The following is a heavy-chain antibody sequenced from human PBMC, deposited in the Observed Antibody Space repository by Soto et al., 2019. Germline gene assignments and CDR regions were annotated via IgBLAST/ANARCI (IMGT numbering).Heavy chain of an antibody. CDR3: AKDGSSYVDTAMVGPWGNYYYYYYMDV. J-gene: IGHJ6*03. CDR1: GFTFSSYA. CDR2: ISGSGGST. V-gene: IGHV3-23*01. Sequence: GGSLRLSCAASGFTFSSYAMSWVRQAPGKGLEWVSAISGSGGSTYYADSVKGRFTISRDNSKNTLYLQMNSLRAEDTAVSYCAKDGSSYVDTAMVGPWGNYYYYYYMDVWGKGTTDTVSS. D-gene: IGHD5-18*01.